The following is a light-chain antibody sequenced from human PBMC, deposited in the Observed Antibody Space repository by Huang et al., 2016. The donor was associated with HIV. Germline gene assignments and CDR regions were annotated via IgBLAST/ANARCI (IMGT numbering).Light chain of an antibody. CDR1: QNVRNN. V-gene: IGKV3D-15*01. CDR3: QQYDKWPPGLT. Sequence: EIKMTQSPATLSVSPGGRVTLSCRASQNVRNNLAWYQQKTGQHPRLLIDDTSTRAAGIPARFSGSGSGTEFTLTISGLQSEDFAIYYCQQYDKWPPGLTFGGGTKVEI. CDR2: DTS. J-gene: IGKJ4*01.